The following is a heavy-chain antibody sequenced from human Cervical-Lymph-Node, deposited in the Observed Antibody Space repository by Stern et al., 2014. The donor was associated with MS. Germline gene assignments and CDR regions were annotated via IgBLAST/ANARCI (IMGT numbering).Heavy chain of an antibody. CDR2: MSYDGSKK. D-gene: IGHD5-18*01. V-gene: IGHV3-30-3*01. J-gene: IGHJ4*02. CDR3: ARDLRTAMVMTFDY. Sequence: QVQLVQSGGGVVQPGRSLRLSCAASGFTFSSYALHWVRQAPGKGLEWVAVMSYDGSKKYYADSVKGRFTISRDNSKNTLYLQMNSLRADDTALYYCARDLRTAMVMTFDYWGQGTLVTVSS. CDR1: GFTFSSYA.